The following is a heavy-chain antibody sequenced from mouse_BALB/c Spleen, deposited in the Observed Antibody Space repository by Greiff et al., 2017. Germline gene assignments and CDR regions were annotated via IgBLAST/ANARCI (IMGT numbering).Heavy chain of an antibody. CDR3: ARHGDCYSSYAMDY. CDR1: GFTFSSYG. Sequence: EVKLMESGGDLVKPGGSLKLSCAASGFTFSSYGMSWVRQTPDKRLEWVATISSGGSYTYYPDSVKGRFTISRDNAKNTLYLQMSSLKSEDTAMYYCARHGDCYSSYAMDYWGQGTSVTVSS. J-gene: IGHJ4*01. D-gene: IGHD2-3*01. V-gene: IGHV5-6*01. CDR2: ISSGGSYT.